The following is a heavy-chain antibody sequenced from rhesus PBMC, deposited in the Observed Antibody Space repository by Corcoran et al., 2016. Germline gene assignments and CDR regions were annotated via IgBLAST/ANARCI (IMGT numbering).Heavy chain of an antibody. Sequence: DVQLVESGGGLVKPGGSLRLSCVASGFTFSGYEMHWVRQAPGKGLEWVSVISESGGTIYYEYSVQGRFTISRENAKTSLFLQMNSLRAEDTAVYYCTRARGGCGYSNYDYWGQGVLVSVSS. J-gene: IGHJ4*01. V-gene: IGHV3-100*02. CDR1: GFTFSGYE. CDR3: TRARGGCGYSNYDY. CDR2: ISESGGTI. D-gene: IGHD5-24*01.